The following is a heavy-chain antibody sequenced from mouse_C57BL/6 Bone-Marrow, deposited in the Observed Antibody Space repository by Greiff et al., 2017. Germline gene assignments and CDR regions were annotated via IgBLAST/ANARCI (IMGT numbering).Heavy chain of an antibody. D-gene: IGHD4-1*01. CDR3: ARSGVRGAWFAY. V-gene: IGHV1-53*01. CDR2: INPSNGGT. CDR1: GYTFTSYW. Sequence: VQLQQPGAELVRPGSSVKLSCKASGYTFTSYWMHWVKQRPGQGLEWIGNINPSNGGTNYNEKFKSKATLTVDKSSSTAYMQLSSLTSEDSAVYYCARSGVRGAWFAYWGQGTLVTVSA. J-gene: IGHJ3*01.